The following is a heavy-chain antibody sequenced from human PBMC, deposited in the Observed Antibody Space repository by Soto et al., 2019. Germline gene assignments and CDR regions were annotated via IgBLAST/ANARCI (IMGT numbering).Heavy chain of an antibody. Sequence: QVQLQESGPGLVKPSGTLSLTCAVSGDSISSDKWWSWVRQPPGKGLEWIGEIHHSGRTNYNPSLXCRGTILVEKSKNQVSLELSSMTAADTAVYYCARGGDWQFDYWGQGTLVTVSS. J-gene: IGHJ4*02. CDR2: IHHSGRT. V-gene: IGHV4-4*02. CDR3: ARGGDWQFDY. D-gene: IGHD2-21*02. CDR1: GDSISSDKW.